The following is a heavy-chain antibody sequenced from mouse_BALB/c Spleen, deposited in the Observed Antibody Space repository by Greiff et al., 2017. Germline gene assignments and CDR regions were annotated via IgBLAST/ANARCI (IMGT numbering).Heavy chain of an antibody. D-gene: IGHD2-14*01. J-gene: IGHJ4*01. Sequence: EVKLMESGPELVKPGASVKMSCKASGYTFTSYVMHWVKQKPGQGLEWIGYINPYNDGTKYNEKFKGKATLTSDKSSSTAYMELSSLTSEDSAVYYCARSRGYDSYAMDYWGQGTSVTVSS. CDR1: GYTFTSYV. CDR3: ARSRGYDSYAMDY. V-gene: IGHV1-14*01. CDR2: INPYNDGT.